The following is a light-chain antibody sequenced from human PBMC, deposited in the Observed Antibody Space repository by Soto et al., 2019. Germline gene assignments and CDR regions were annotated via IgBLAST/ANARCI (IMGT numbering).Light chain of an antibody. CDR2: GAS. Sequence: EIVLTQSPGTLSLSPGERATLSCRASQSVSSSYLAWYQQKPGQAPRLLIYGASSRATGIPDRFSGSGSGTDFTLTISRQEPEDFAVYYCQQYGSSPLGQGTKVEIK. J-gene: IGKJ1*01. CDR1: QSVSSSY. CDR3: QQYGSSP. V-gene: IGKV3-20*01.